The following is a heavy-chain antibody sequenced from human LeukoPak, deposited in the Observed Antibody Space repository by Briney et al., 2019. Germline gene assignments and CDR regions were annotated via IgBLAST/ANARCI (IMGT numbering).Heavy chain of an antibody. CDR2: ISANNGET. CDR3: ARVPPSAHQLLSSDY. D-gene: IGHD2-2*01. J-gene: IGHJ4*02. V-gene: IGHV1-18*01. CDR1: GYIFTNYY. Sequence: GASVKVSCKASGYIFTNYYMHWVRQAPGQGLEWMAWISANNGETRYAQNFQGRVTMTTDTSTSTAYLELRSLRSDDTAVYYCARVPPSAHQLLSSDYWGQGTQVTVSS.